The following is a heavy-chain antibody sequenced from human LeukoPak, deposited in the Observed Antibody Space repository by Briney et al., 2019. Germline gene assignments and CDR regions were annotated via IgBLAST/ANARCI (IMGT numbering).Heavy chain of an antibody. CDR3: ARGASSEYRIDY. J-gene: IGHJ4*01. CDR1: GFTFNNYW. CDR2: ISKDGSTT. D-gene: IGHD1-14*01. Sequence: GGPLRLSCAASGFTFNNYWMHWVRQAPGKGLVWVSRISKDGSTTNYADSVKGRFTISRDNAKNTLYMQMNSLTAEDTALYYCARGASSEYRIDYWGQGTLVTVSS. V-gene: IGHV3-74*01.